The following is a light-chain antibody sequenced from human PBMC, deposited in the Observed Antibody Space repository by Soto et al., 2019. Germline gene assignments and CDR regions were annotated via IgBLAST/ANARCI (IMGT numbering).Light chain of an antibody. CDR2: KAS. Sequence: DIQMPQSPSTLSASVGDRVTITCRASQSINNYLAWYQQKPGKAPKLLIYKASTLESGVPSRFSGSGSGTEFTLSISSLQPDDFATYYCQQYESFPRTFGQGTKVEIQ. CDR3: QQYESFPRT. J-gene: IGKJ1*01. V-gene: IGKV1-5*03. CDR1: QSINNY.